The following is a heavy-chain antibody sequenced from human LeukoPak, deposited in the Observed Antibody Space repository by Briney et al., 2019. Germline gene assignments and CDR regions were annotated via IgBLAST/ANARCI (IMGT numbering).Heavy chain of an antibody. J-gene: IGHJ4*02. CDR1: GFTFSSYG. V-gene: IGHV3-30*03. CDR2: ISYDGSNK. D-gene: IGHD3-9*01. CDR3: ARDWADILTGYDGYYFDY. Sequence: GGSLRLSCAASGFTFSSYGMHWVRQAPGKGLEWVAVISYDGSNKYYADSVKGRFTISRDNSKNTLYLQMNSLRAGDTAVYYCARDWADILTGYDGYYFDYWGQGTLVTVSS.